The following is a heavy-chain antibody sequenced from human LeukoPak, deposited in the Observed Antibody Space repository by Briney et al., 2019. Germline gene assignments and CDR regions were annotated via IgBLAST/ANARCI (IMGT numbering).Heavy chain of an antibody. D-gene: IGHD2-15*01. Sequence: PGGSLRLSCAASGFTFRTYAMSWVRQAPGKGLEWVTAISGSGGSTYHADSVKGRFTISRDNSKNTLYLQMNSLRPEDTAVHYCAKDRGGSWRYGMDVWGQGTTVTVSS. V-gene: IGHV3-23*01. CDR1: GFTFRTYA. J-gene: IGHJ6*02. CDR3: AKDRGGSWRYGMDV. CDR2: ISGSGGST.